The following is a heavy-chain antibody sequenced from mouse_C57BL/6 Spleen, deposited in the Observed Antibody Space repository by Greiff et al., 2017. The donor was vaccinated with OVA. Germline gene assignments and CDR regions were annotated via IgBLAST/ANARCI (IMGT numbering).Heavy chain of an antibody. CDR3: AREGVTTGYYYAMDY. CDR2: IDPNSGGT. CDR1: GYTFTSYW. J-gene: IGHJ4*01. Sequence: QVQLKQPGAELVKPGASVKLSCKASGYTFTSYWMHWVKQRPGRGLEWIGRIDPNSGGTKYNEKFKSKATLTVDKPSSTAYMQLSSLTSEDSAVYYCAREGVTTGYYYAMDYWGQGTSVTVSS. D-gene: IGHD2-2*01. V-gene: IGHV1-72*01.